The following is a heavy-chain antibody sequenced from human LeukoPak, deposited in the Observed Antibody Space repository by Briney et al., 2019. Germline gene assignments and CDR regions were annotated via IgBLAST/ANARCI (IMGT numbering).Heavy chain of an antibody. V-gene: IGHV4-34*01. J-gene: IGHJ5*02. Sequence: PGGSLRLSCAASGFTFSSYGMHWVRQPPGKGLEWIGEINHSGSTNYNPSLKSRVTISVDTSKNQFSLKLSSVTAADTAVYYCARHVLPAAAGTTGGVWFWFDPWGQGTLVTVSS. CDR2: INHSGST. D-gene: IGHD6-13*01. CDR3: ARHVLPAAAGTTGGVWFWFDP. CDR1: GFTFSSYG.